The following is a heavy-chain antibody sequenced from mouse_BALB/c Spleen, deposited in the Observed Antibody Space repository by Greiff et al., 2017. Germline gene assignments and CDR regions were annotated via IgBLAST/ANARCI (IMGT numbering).Heavy chain of an antibody. CDR2: INPSNGGT. Sequence: VQLQESGADLVKPGASVKLSCKASGYTFTSYYMYWVKQRPGQGLEWIGEINPSNGGTNFNEKFKSKATLTVDKSSSTAYMQLSSLTSEDSAVYYCTRGDYDRWFAYWGQGTLVTVSA. CDR3: TRGDYDRWFAY. J-gene: IGHJ3*01. V-gene: IGHV1S81*02. CDR1: GYTFTSYY. D-gene: IGHD2-4*01.